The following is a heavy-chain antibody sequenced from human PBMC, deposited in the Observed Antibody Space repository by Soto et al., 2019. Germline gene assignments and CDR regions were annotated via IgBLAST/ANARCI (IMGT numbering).Heavy chain of an antibody. CDR2: INHSGST. V-gene: IGHV4-34*01. D-gene: IGHD4-4*01. CDR3: ARVCFDSNYAGPKWFDP. Sequence: QVQLQQWGAGLLKPSETLSLTCAVYGVSFSGYYWSWIRQPPGKWLEWLGEINHSGSTHYNPSLKSRVTISVDTSKNQFSLKLGSVTAADTAVYYGARVCFDSNYAGPKWFDPWGQGTLVTVSS. J-gene: IGHJ5*02. CDR1: GVSFSGYY.